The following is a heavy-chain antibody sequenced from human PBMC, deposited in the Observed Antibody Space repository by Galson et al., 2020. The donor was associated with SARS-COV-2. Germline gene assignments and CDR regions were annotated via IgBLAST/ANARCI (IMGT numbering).Heavy chain of an antibody. CDR3: ARVGNMATTPAEYYYYGLDV. D-gene: IGHD7-27*01. CDR1: GFPFSSYS. Sequence: GGSLRLSCAASGFPFSSYSMNWVRQAPGKGLEWVSSISAGSSYIYYADSMKGRFTMSRDNANNSLYLQMSSLSADDTAVYYCARVGNMATTPAEYYYYGLDVWGPGTTVTVSS. J-gene: IGHJ6*02. CDR2: ISAGSSYI. V-gene: IGHV3-21*06.